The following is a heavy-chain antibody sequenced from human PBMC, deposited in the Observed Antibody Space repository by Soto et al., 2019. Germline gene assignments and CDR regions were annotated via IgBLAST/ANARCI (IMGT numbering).Heavy chain of an antibody. CDR1: GFTFSDYY. J-gene: IGHJ3*02. Sequence: PGGSLRLSCAASGFTFSDYYMSWIRQAPGKGLEWVSYISSSGSTIYYADSVKGRYTISRDNAKNSLYLQMNSLRAEDTAVYYCARGRYDFWSGPNDAFDIWGQGTMVTVSS. CDR2: ISSSGSTI. D-gene: IGHD3-3*01. CDR3: ARGRYDFWSGPNDAFDI. V-gene: IGHV3-11*01.